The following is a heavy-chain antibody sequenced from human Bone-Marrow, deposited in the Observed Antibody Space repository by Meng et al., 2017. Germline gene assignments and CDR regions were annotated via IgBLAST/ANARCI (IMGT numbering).Heavy chain of an antibody. CDR2: ISVYNGNT. V-gene: IGHV1-18*01. D-gene: IGHD4-23*01. Sequence: QVQLVQSGAEVKKPGASVKDSCKASGYIFTAYGISWVRQAPGQGLEWMGWISVYNGNTKYAQKLQGRVTMTTDTSTSTAYMEVRSLRSDDTAVYYCARDYGGNFNGDWFDPWGQGTLVTVSS. J-gene: IGHJ5*02. CDR3: ARDYGGNFNGDWFDP. CDR1: GYIFTAYG.